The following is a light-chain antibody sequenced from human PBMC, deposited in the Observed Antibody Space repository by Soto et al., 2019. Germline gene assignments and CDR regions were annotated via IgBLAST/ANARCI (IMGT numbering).Light chain of an antibody. J-gene: IGKJ2*01. CDR1: QSVSSN. V-gene: IGKV3-15*01. CDR2: GAS. CDR3: QQYNNWPHT. Sequence: EIVMTQSPATLSVSPVERATLSCRASQSVSSNLAWYQQKPGQAPRLLIYGASTRATGIPARFSGSGSGTEVTLTISSLQSEDFAVYYCQQYNNWPHTFGQGTKLEIK.